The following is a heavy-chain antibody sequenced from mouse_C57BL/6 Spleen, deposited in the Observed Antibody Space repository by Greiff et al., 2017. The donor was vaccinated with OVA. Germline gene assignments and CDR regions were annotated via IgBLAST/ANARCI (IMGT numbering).Heavy chain of an antibody. CDR2: INPNNGGT. V-gene: IGHV1-26*01. J-gene: IGHJ2*01. Sequence: EVQLQQSGPELVKPGASVKISCKASGYTFTDYYMNWVKQSHGKSLEWIGDINPNNGGTSYNQKFKGKATLTVDKSSSTAYMELRSLTSEDSAVDYCARGLPREVYYFDYWGKGTTLTVSS. CDR3: ARGLPREVYYFDY. D-gene: IGHD2-2*01. CDR1: GYTFTDYY.